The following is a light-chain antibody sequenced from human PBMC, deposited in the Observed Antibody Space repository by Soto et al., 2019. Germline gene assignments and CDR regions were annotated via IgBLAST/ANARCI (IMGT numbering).Light chain of an antibody. J-gene: IGKJ4*01. V-gene: IGKV3-20*01. Sequence: DIVLTQSPGTLSLSPGERATLSCRASQSININYLAWYQQKPGQAPRLLMYGPSNRATGIPDRFSGSGSGTDFTLTISGLEPEDFAVYYCQQYSSPTLTFGEGTKVEIK. CDR3: QQYSSPTLT. CDR1: QSININY. CDR2: GPS.